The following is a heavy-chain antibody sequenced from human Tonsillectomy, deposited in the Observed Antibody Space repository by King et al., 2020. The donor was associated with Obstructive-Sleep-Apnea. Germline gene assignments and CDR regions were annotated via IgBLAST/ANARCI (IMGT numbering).Heavy chain of an antibody. CDR1: GFTFSSYG. V-gene: IGHV3-30*18. CDR3: AKPRGDYYDSSGYGH. J-gene: IGHJ4*02. Sequence: VQLVESGGGVVQPGRSLRLSCAASGFTFSSYGMHWVRQAPGKGLEWVAVISYDGSNKYYADSVKGRFTISRDNSKNTLYLQMNSLRAEDTAVYYCAKPRGDYYDSSGYGHWGQGTLVTVSS. D-gene: IGHD3-22*01. CDR2: ISYDGSNK.